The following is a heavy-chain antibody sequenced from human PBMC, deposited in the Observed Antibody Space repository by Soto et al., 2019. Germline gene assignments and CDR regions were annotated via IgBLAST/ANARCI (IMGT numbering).Heavy chain of an antibody. CDR3: AKQQWLLLGLYRDDGIAV. Sequence: PGASLKISCKGSGYSFTSYWISWVRQMPGKGLEWMGRIDPSDSYTNYSPSFQGHVTISADKSISTAYLQWSSLKASDTAMYYWAKQQWLLLGLYRDDGIAVGGRGTKRSVS. D-gene: IGHD6-19*01. CDR2: IDPSDSYT. CDR1: GYSFTSYW. J-gene: IGHJ6*02. V-gene: IGHV5-10-1*01.